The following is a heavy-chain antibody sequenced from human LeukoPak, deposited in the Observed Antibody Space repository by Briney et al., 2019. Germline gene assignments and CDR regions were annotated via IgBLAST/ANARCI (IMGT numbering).Heavy chain of an antibody. D-gene: IGHD3-22*01. Sequence: GGSLRLSCAASGFTFSNAWMSWVRQAPGKGLEWVGRIKSKTDGGTTDYAAPVKGRFTISRDDSKNTLYLQMSSLKTEDTAVYYCTTDPSTYYYDSSGRKLDYWGQGTLVTVSS. J-gene: IGHJ4*02. V-gene: IGHV3-15*01. CDR2: IKSKTDGGTT. CDR3: TTDPSTYYYDSSGRKLDY. CDR1: GFTFSNAW.